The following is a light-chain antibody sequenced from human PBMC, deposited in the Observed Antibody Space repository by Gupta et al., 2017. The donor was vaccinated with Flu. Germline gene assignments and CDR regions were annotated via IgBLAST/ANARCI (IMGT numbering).Light chain of an antibody. CDR2: IYS. V-gene: IGLV1-44*01. CDR1: TSNTGGNT. J-gene: IGLJ3*02. Sequence: HSVLTQPPSASGTPGQRVTIYCSGSTSNTGGNTVAWYQHRPGTAPKLLIYIYSQRPSGVPDRFSASKSGTSTSLAISSLQSDDEALYYCSAWDDSLNGPVFGGGTKLTVL. CDR3: SAWDDSLNGPV.